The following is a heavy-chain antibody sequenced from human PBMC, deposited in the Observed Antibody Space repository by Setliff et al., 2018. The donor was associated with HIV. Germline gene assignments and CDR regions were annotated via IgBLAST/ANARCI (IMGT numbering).Heavy chain of an antibody. D-gene: IGHD2-2*01. V-gene: IGHV1-18*01. J-gene: IGHJ4*02. CDR2: ISAYNGNT. Sequence: WASVKVSCKASGYTFTSYGISWVRQAPGQGLEWMGWISAYNGNTLYAQKFQGRVTMTTDTSTSTAYMELRSLRSDDTAVYYCARGPPIVVVPAALLTFDYWGQGTLVTVSS. CDR1: GYTFTSYG. CDR3: ARGPPIVVVPAALLTFDY.